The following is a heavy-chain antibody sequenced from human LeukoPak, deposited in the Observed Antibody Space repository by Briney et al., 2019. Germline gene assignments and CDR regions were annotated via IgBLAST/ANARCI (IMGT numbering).Heavy chain of an antibody. CDR2: IRSSNDYI. V-gene: IGHV3-21*01. J-gene: IGHJ5*02. D-gene: IGHD6-19*01. CDR1: GFTFSTST. CDR3: VRIPNSAGFPNWFDP. Sequence: GGSLRLSCAASGFTFSTSTMNWVRQAPGKGLEWVSSIRSSNDYIYYTDSVKGRFTNSRDNAKNSLYMQMNSLRAEDTAVYYCVRIPNSAGFPNWFDPWGQGTLVTVSS.